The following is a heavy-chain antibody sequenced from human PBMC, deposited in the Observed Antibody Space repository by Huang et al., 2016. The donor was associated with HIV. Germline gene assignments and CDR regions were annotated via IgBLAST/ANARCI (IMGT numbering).Heavy chain of an antibody. CDR2: IYTSGIN. Sequence: QVQLQESGPGLVKPSETLSLTCTVSGGSISSYYWSWIRQPAGKGLEWIGRIYTSGINNYNPSLKSRVTMSVDTSKNQFSLKRSSVTAADTAVYYCASIAAPRGMDVWGQGTTVTVSS. CDR1: GGSISSYY. D-gene: IGHD6-13*01. V-gene: IGHV4-4*07. J-gene: IGHJ6*02. CDR3: ASIAAPRGMDV.